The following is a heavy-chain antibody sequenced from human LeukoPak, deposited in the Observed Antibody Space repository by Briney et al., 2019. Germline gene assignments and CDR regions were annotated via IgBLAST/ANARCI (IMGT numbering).Heavy chain of an antibody. CDR3: ARGGRISGTTRYYYYMDV. CDR2: IYYSGST. D-gene: IGHD1-7*01. J-gene: IGHJ6*03. Sequence: SETLSLTCTVSDGSISSYYWSWIRQPPGKGLEWIGYIYYSGSTNYNPSLKSRVTISVDTSKNQFSLKLSSVTAADTAVYYCARGGRISGTTRYYYYMDVWGKGTTVTVSS. V-gene: IGHV4-59*01. CDR1: DGSISSYY.